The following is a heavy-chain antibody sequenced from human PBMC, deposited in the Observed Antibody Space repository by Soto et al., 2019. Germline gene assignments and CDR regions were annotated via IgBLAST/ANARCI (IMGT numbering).Heavy chain of an antibody. CDR1: GCTFTGYY. D-gene: IGHD3-22*01. CDR3: ARGPAGYYYDSSGYYLDEYYFDY. J-gene: IGHJ4*02. Sequence: ASVKVSCKASGCTFTGYYMHWVRQAPGQGLEWMGWINPNSGGTNYAQKFQGRVTMTRDTSISTAYMELSRLRSDDTAVYYCARGPAGYYYDSSGYYLDEYYFDYWGQGTLVTVSS. V-gene: IGHV1-2*02. CDR2: INPNSGGT.